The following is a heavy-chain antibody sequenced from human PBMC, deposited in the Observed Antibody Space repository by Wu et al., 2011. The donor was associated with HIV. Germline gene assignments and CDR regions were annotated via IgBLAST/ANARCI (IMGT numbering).Heavy chain of an antibody. CDR3: ARGTTWRYYYMDV. V-gene: IGHV1-2*02. Sequence: QVQLVQSGAEVKKPGASVKVSCKASGYTFTGYYIHWVRQAPGQGLEWMGWINPDSGGTNYAQKFQGRVTMTRNTSISTAYMELSSLRSEDTAVYYCARGTTWRYYYMDVWGKGPRSPSP. D-gene: IGHD2/OR15-2a*01. CDR1: GYTFTGYY. CDR2: INPDSGGT. J-gene: IGHJ6*03.